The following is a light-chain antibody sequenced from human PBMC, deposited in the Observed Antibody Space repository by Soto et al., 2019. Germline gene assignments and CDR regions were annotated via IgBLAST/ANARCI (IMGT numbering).Light chain of an antibody. J-gene: IGKJ1*01. CDR1: QTISSW. V-gene: IGKV1-5*03. CDR3: HHYNSYSEA. CDR2: KAS. Sequence: DIQMTQSPSTLSGSVGDRVTITCRASQTISSWLAWYPQKPGKAPKLLIYKASTLKSGVPSRFSGSGSGREFTLTISSLQPDDFATYYCHHYNSYSEAFGQGTKVYLK.